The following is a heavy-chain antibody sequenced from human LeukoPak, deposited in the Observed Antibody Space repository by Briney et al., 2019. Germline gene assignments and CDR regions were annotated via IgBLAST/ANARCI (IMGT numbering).Heavy chain of an antibody. Sequence: ASVKVSCKASGYTFTSYYMHWVRQAPGHGLEWMGIINPSGGSTSYAQKFQGRVTMTRDTSTSTVYMELSSLRSEDTAVYYYARDHEYYYGSGSYYPGGCDYWGQGTLVTVSS. V-gene: IGHV1-46*01. J-gene: IGHJ4*02. CDR1: GYTFTSYY. CDR3: ARDHEYYYGSGSYYPGGCDY. D-gene: IGHD3-10*01. CDR2: INPSGGST.